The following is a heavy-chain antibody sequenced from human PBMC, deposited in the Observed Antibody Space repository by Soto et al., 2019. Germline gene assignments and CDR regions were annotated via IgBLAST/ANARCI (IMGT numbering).Heavy chain of an antibody. D-gene: IGHD6-19*01. V-gene: IGHV3-23*01. CDR2: ISGSGGST. CDR3: AKDPSLGWSGYFDY. CDR1: GFTFSSYA. J-gene: IGHJ4*02. Sequence: GGSLRLSCAASGFTFSSYAMSWVRQAPGKGLEWVSAISGSGGSTYYADSVKGRFTISRDNSKNTLYLQMNSLRAEDTPVYYCAKDPSLGWSGYFDYWGQGTLVTVSS.